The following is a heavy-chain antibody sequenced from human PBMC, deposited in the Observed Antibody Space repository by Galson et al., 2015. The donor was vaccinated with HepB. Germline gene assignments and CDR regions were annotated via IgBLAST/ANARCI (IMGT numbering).Heavy chain of an antibody. CDR3: ARGTYQLPGD. Sequence: SLRLSCAASGFTFGTHWMHWVRQAPGKGLVWVSRIDGTGSSTAYVDSVKGRFTISRDNAKNILYLQMNSLKAEDTGVYYCARGTYQLPGDWGQGTLVTVSS. CDR2: IDGTGSST. V-gene: IGHV3-74*01. J-gene: IGHJ1*01. CDR1: GFTFGTHW. D-gene: IGHD2-2*01.